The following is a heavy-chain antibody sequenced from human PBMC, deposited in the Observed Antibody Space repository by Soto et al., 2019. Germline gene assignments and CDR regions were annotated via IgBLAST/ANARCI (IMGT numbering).Heavy chain of an antibody. Sequence: GGSLRLSCAASGFTFSDYVMHWVRQAPGKGLEWVAIISLDGSNKYYADSVKGRFTISRDNSKNTLYLQLNSLRAEDTAVYYCAREGIKLWFRDYYYVMDVWGAGTTVTVSP. J-gene: IGHJ6*04. CDR1: GFTFSDYV. CDR3: AREGIKLWFRDYYYVMDV. CDR2: ISLDGSNK. D-gene: IGHD5-18*01. V-gene: IGHV3-30-3*01.